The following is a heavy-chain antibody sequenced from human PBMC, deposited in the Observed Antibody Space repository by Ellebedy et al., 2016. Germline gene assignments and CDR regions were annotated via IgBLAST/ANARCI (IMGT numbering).Heavy chain of an antibody. CDR1: GFTFSSYW. D-gene: IGHD4-17*01. CDR3: ARDNTVTTFHYYYYGMDV. Sequence: GESLKISCAASGFTFSSYWMSWVRQAPGKGLEWVANIKQDGSEKYYVDSVKGRFSISRDNAKNSLYLQMNSLRVEDTAVYYCARDNTVTTFHYYYYGMDVWGQGTTVTVSS. V-gene: IGHV3-7*01. J-gene: IGHJ6*02. CDR2: IKQDGSEK.